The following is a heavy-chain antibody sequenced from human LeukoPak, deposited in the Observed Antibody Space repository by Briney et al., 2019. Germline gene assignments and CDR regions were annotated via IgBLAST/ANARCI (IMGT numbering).Heavy chain of an antibody. CDR1: GYSISSGYY. D-gene: IGHD6-13*01. CDR2: IYHSGST. V-gene: IGHV4-38-2*02. J-gene: IGHJ4*02. Sequence: PSETLSLTCTVSGYSISSGYYWGWIRQPPGKGLEWIGRIYHSGSTYYNPSLKSRVTISVDTSKNQFSLKLSSVTAADTAVYYCATPARYSSSWYFDYWGQGTLVTVSS. CDR3: ATPARYSSSWYFDY.